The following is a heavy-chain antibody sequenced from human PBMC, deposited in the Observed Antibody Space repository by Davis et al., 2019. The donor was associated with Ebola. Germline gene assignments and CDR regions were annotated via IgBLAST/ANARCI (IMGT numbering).Heavy chain of an antibody. D-gene: IGHD3-16*02. Sequence: GESLKISCSASGFIFSTYVMSWVRQAPGKGLEWVSTYGTSADTYYADSVKGRFTISRDNSKSTLYLQMDRLSTEDTAVYYCAKDPRRLYDYIWGSYRSYYFDNWGQGTLVTVSS. V-gene: IGHV3-23*01. CDR1: GFIFSTYV. CDR2: GTSADT. J-gene: IGHJ4*02. CDR3: AKDPRRLYDYIWGSYRSYYFDN.